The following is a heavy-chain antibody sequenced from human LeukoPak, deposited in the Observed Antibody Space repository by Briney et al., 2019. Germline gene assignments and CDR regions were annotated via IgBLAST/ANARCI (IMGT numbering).Heavy chain of an antibody. V-gene: IGHV4-4*02. Sequence: SETLSLTCAVSGGSISSSNWWSWVRQPPGKGLEWIGEIYHSGSTNYNPSLKSRVTISVDKSKNQFSLKLSSVTAADTAVYYCARGAYAGSSSYFDYWGQGTLVAVSS. CDR2: IYHSGST. CDR1: GGSISSSNW. CDR3: ARGAYAGSSSYFDY. D-gene: IGHD6-6*01. J-gene: IGHJ4*02.